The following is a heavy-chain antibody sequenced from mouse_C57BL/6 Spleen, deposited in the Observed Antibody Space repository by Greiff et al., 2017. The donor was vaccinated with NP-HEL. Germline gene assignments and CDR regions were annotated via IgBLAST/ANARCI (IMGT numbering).Heavy chain of an antibody. CDR1: GFTFSSSG. CDR3: ARWGSRYWYFDV. CDR2: ISSGGSYT. Sequence: EVQGVESGGDLVKPGGSLKLSCAASGFTFSSSGMSWVRQTPDKRLEWVATISSGGSYTYYPDSVKGRFTISRDNAKNTLYLQMSSLKSEDTAMYYCARWGSRYWYFDVWGTGTTVTVSS. V-gene: IGHV5-6*01. D-gene: IGHD1-1*01. J-gene: IGHJ1*03.